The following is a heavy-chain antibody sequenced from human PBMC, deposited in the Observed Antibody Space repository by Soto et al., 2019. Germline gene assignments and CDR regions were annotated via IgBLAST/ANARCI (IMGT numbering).Heavy chain of an antibody. D-gene: IGHD6-13*01. J-gene: IGHJ6*02. Sequence: QVQLVQSGAEVKKPGASVKVSCKASGYTFTRYDIYWVRQATGQGREWMGWMNHNSGNTGYAQKFQGRVTMTKNTSKSTGYIGLRSLRSVDTAVYYCATVAGAGAVLGPGMDVWGQGTTVTVSS. CDR3: ATVAGAGAVLGPGMDV. V-gene: IGHV1-8*01. CDR2: MNHNSGNT. CDR1: GYTFTRYD.